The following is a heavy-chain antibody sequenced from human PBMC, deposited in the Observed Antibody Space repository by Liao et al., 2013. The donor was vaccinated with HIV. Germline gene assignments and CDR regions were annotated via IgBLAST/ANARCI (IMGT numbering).Heavy chain of an antibody. CDR1: GGSISSYY. V-gene: IGHV4-59*01. CDR2: VSYSGST. Sequence: QVQLQESGPGLVKPSETLSLTCTVSGGSISSYYWSWIRQPPGKGLEWIGYVSYSGSTNYNPSLKSRVTISVDTSQNQFSLKLSSVSAADTAVYFCARNRGSRVDYWGQGTLVTVSS. D-gene: IGHD5-18*01. CDR3: ARNRGSRVDY. J-gene: IGHJ4*02.